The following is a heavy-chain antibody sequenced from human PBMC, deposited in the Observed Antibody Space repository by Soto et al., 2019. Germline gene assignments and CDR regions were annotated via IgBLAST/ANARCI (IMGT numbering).Heavy chain of an antibody. V-gene: IGHV4-59*08. Sequence: QVQLQESGPGLVKPSETLSLTCTVSGGSISSYYWSWIRQPPGKGLEWIGYIYYSGSTNYNPSLKSRVPISVDTSKNRFSLKLSSVTAADTAVYYCARHYCSSTSCYYYYYMDVWGKGTTVTVSS. CDR3: ARHYCSSTSCYYYYYMDV. CDR1: GGSISSYY. J-gene: IGHJ6*03. CDR2: IYYSGST. D-gene: IGHD2-2*01.